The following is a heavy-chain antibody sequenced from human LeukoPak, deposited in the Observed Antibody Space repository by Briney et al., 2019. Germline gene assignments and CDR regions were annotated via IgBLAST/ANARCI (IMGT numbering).Heavy chain of an antibody. V-gene: IGHV4-59*01. CDR1: GGSISSYY. CDR2: IYYSGST. D-gene: IGHD4-23*01. J-gene: IGHJ3*02. CDR3: ARGGTAVIAPYAFDI. Sequence: SEALSLTCTVSGGSISSYYWSWIRQPPGKGLEWIGYIYYSGSTNCNPSVKSRVAMSVDTSKKQFSLKLSSLTAADTAVYYCARGGTAVIAPYAFDIWGQGTMVTVSS.